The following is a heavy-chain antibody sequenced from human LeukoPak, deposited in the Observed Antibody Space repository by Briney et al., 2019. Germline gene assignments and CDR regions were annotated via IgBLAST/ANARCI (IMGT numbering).Heavy chain of an antibody. CDR2: ISYDGSNK. D-gene: IGHD3-3*01. CDR3: AKALQFQIFGVVIDGGDYYGMDV. Sequence: GGSLRLSCAASGFTFSSYGMHWVRQAPGKGLEWVAVISYDGSNKYYADSVKGRFTISRDNSKNTLYLQMNSLRAEDTAVYYCAKALQFQIFGVVIDGGDYYGMDVWGQGTTVTVSS. CDR1: GFTFSSYG. V-gene: IGHV3-30*18. J-gene: IGHJ6*02.